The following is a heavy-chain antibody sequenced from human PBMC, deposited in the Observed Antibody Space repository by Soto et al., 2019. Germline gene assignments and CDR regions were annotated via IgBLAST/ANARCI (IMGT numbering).Heavy chain of an antibody. Sequence: QVQLVQSGAEVKKPGASVTVSCKTSGYTFSNYGINWVRQAPGQGLEWLGWISGYNGNTNYAQTDHGRVTMTTDTSTATVYMGLRSLKSYDTAIYYCSRFIMVGGWFDPNYYHGMDVWGQGTTVTVSS. J-gene: IGHJ6*02. V-gene: IGHV1-18*01. CDR1: GYTFSNYG. CDR2: ISGYNGNT. CDR3: SRFIMVGGWFDPNYYHGMDV. D-gene: IGHD6-19*01.